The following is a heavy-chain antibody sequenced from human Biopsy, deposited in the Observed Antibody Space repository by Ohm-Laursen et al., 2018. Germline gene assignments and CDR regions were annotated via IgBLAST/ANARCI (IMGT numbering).Heavy chain of an antibody. Sequence: RLSFTCTVSAGSISSDYWSRQRHTPGKGLEWIVYIYYSGRTNYNPSLKSRVTISVDTSKNQFSLMLNSVTAADTVVYYSARATNSTGWPYYYFYGLDVWGQGTTVTVSS. D-gene: IGHD2/OR15-2a*01. CDR3: ARATNSTGWPYYYFYGLDV. V-gene: IGHV4-59*01. CDR1: AGSISSDY. J-gene: IGHJ6*02. CDR2: IYYSGRT.